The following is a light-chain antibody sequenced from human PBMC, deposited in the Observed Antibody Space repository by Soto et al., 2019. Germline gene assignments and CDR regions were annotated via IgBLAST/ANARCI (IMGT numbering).Light chain of an antibody. Sequence: QSVLTQPPSVSGAPGQRVTISCTGSSSNIGAGYDVQGYQQLPGTAPKLLISNNYNRPSGVPDRFSGSRSDTSASLAITGIQSEDEADYYCQSFDRSLSGWVFGGGTKLTVL. V-gene: IGLV1-40*01. CDR3: QSFDRSLSGWV. CDR2: NNY. CDR1: SSNIGAGYD. J-gene: IGLJ3*02.